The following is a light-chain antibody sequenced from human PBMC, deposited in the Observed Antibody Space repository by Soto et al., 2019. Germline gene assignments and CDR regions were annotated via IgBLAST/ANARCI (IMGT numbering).Light chain of an antibody. Sequence: DIQMTQSPSSLSASVGDRVTITCRASQGISNYLAWYQQKPGKVPKLLIYAASTLQSGVPSRFSGSGSGTGFTLTISSLQPEFVATYYCQTYNSAPRPFGQGTKVELK. CDR3: QTYNSAPRP. CDR2: AAS. V-gene: IGKV1-27*01. CDR1: QGISNY. J-gene: IGKJ1*01.